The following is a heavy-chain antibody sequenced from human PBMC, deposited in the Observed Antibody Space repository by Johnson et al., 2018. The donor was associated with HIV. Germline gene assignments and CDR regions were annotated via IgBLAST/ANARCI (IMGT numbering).Heavy chain of an antibody. D-gene: IGHD4-17*01. J-gene: IGHJ3*02. V-gene: IGHV3-53*01. CDR1: GFTVSSNY. Sequence: QLVESGGDLIQPWGSLRLSCAASGFTVSSNYISWVRQAPGKGLEWVSVIYSGGSTYYADSVKGRFTISRDNSKNTLYLQMNSLRAEDTAIYYCARLPVTTNSEDAFDIWGQGTMVTVSS. CDR2: IYSGGST. CDR3: ARLPVTTNSEDAFDI.